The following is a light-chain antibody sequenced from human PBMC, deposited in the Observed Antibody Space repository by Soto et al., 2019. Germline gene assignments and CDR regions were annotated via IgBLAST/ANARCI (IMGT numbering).Light chain of an antibody. Sequence: QSVLTQPASGSGSPGQSITISCTGISNDVGTYNLVSWYQHHPGKAPKLIIYEASKRPSGVPNRFSGSKSGNTASLTISGLHAEDEADYYCCSYGRSVVFGGGIKLTVL. CDR1: SNDVGTYNL. J-gene: IGLJ2*01. CDR2: EAS. V-gene: IGLV2-23*01. CDR3: CSYGRSVV.